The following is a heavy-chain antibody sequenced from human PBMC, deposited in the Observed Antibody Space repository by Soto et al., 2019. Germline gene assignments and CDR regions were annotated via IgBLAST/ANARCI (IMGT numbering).Heavy chain of an antibody. CDR3: ARDPLLESKPLGYCSGGSCCGYYYGMDV. J-gene: IGHJ6*01. Sequence: GASVKVSCKASGYTFTSYYIPWVRQAPGQGLEWMGIINPSGGSTSYAQKFQGRVTMTRDTSTSTVYMELSSLRSEDTAVYYCARDPLLESKPLGYCSGGSCCGYYYGMDVSGQRTTV. D-gene: IGHD2-15*01. CDR2: INPSGGST. V-gene: IGHV1-46*01. CDR1: GYTFTSYY.